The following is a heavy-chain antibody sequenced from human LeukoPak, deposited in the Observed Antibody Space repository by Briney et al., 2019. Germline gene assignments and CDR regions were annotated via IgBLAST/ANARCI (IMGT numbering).Heavy chain of an antibody. D-gene: IGHD4-11*01. J-gene: IGHJ6*02. V-gene: IGHV1-18*01. CDR3: ARGTSTVTTSFGYYYGTDV. Sequence: ASVKVSCKASGYTFTSYGISWVRQAPGQGLEWMGWISAYNGITNYAQKLQGRVTMTTDTSTSTAYMELRSLRSDDTAVYYCARGTSTVTTSFGYYYGTDVWGQGTTVTVSS. CDR1: GYTFTSYG. CDR2: ISAYNGIT.